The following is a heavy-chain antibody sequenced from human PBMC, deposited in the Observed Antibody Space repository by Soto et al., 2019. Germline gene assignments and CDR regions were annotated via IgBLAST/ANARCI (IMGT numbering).Heavy chain of an antibody. D-gene: IGHD5-18*01. Sequence: SETLSLTCAVYGGSFSGYYWSWIRQPPGKGLEWIGEINHSGSTNYNPSLKSRVTISVDTSKNQFSLKLSSVTAADTAVYYCARGRRYSHGYPDFDYWGQGTLVTVSS. J-gene: IGHJ4*02. CDR3: ARGRRYSHGYPDFDY. V-gene: IGHV4-34*01. CDR2: INHSGST. CDR1: GGSFSGYY.